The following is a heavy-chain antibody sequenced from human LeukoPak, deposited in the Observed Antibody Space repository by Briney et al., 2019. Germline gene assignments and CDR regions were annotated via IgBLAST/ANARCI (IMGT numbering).Heavy chain of an antibody. Sequence: GGSLRLSCAASGFTFSSYAMHWVRQAPGKGLEWVAVISYDGSNKYYADSVKGRFTISRDNSKNTLYLQMNSLRAGDTAVYYCAREPRGSPLSFDWGQGTLVTVSS. J-gene: IGHJ4*02. CDR2: ISYDGSNK. CDR3: AREPRGSPLSFD. CDR1: GFTFSSYA. V-gene: IGHV3-30*04. D-gene: IGHD3-3*01.